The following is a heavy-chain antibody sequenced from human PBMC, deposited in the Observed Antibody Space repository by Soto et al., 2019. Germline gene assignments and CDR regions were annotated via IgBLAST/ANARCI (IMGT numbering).Heavy chain of an antibody. CDR2: SSAHNGNT. V-gene: IGHV1-18*01. J-gene: IGHJ4*02. CDR3: ARGRDGDY. Sequence: QVHLVQSGAEVKKPGASVKVSCKGSGYAFTTYGITCVRQAPGQGLEWMGWSSAHNGNTHYAQERQGRVTVTRDTSPSPAYMELRSLRSDVTAVYYCARGRDGDYWGQGAVVTVSS. CDR1: GYAFTTYG. D-gene: IGHD6-6*01.